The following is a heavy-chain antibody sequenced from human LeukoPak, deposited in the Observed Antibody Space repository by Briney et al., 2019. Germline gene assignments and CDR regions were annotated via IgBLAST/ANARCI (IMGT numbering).Heavy chain of an antibody. V-gene: IGHV3-23*01. CDR3: AKGGPTGGNYFDF. CDR2: ISGSGYYS. J-gene: IGHJ4*02. D-gene: IGHD7-27*01. Sequence: GGSLRLSCAASEFTFDNYAMSWVRQAQGKGLEWVSVISGSGYYSYYADSVKGRFTVSRDNSKTTLYLQMNSLRADDTAVYYCAKGGPTGGNYFDFWGQVTLVTVSS. CDR1: EFTFDNYA.